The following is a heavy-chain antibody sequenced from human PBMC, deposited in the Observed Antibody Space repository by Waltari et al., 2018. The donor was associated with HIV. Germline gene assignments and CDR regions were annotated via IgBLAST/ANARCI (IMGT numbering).Heavy chain of an antibody. Sequence: VQLVESGGGVVQPGGSLILSCAASGFTVRRHYMSWVRQAPGEGLEWVSVIYSGGSTYYADSVKGRFTISRDNSKNTLYLQMNSLRAEDTAVYYCARGYSSGWPDYWGQGTLVTVSS. V-gene: IGHV3-66*01. CDR3: ARGYSSGWPDY. CDR1: GFTVRRHY. J-gene: IGHJ4*02. D-gene: IGHD6-19*01. CDR2: IYSGGST.